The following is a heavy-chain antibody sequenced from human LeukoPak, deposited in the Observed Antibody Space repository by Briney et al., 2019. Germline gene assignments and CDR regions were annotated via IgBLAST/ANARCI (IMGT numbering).Heavy chain of an antibody. V-gene: IGHV3-7*01. CDR1: GFTFSNYF. D-gene: IGHD2-15*01. CDR2: INKNGREK. Sequence: GGSLRLFCAASGFTFSNYFISWVRQAPGKGLGWVANINKNGREKFYGASVKGRFTISRDDAKNSVDLQMNSLRVDDTAVYYCARSLWPEDYWGQGTLVTVSS. CDR3: ARSLWPEDY. J-gene: IGHJ4*02.